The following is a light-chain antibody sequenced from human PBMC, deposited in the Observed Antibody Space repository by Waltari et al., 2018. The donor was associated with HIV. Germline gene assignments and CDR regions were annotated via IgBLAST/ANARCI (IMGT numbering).Light chain of an antibody. V-gene: IGKV4-1*01. Sequence: DIVMTQSPDSLAVSLGERATINCKSSQSVLYSSNNKNYLAWYQQKPGQPPKLLIYWASTRESGVPDRISGSGSVTDFTLTINSLQAEDVALYFCQQYYSTPPTFGGGTKVEIK. J-gene: IGKJ4*01. CDR2: WAS. CDR1: QSVLYSSNNKNY. CDR3: QQYYSTPPT.